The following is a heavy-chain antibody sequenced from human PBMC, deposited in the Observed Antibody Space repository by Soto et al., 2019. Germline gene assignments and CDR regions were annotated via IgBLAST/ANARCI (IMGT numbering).Heavy chain of an antibody. J-gene: IGHJ4*02. D-gene: IGHD2-2*01. V-gene: IGHV4-30-2*01. CDR2: IYHSGST. CDR1: GGSISSGGYS. Sequence: PSETLSLTCAVSGGSISSGGYSWRWIRQPPGKGLEWIGYIYHSGSTYYNTSLKSRVTISVDRSKNQFSLKLSSVTAADTAVYYCARCIRIFDKDELVPAAIRYFDYWGQGTLVTVSS. CDR3: ARCIRIFDKDELVPAAIRYFDY.